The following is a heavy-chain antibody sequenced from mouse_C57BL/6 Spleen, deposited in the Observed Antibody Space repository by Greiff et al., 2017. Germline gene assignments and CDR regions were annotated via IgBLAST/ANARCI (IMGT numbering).Heavy chain of an antibody. J-gene: IGHJ2*01. CDR3: TPADYGSSSYYFDY. V-gene: IGHV1-15*01. CDR1: GYTFTDYE. D-gene: IGHD1-1*01. Sequence: VQLQQSGAELVRPGASVTLSCKASGYTFTDYEMHWVKQTPVHGLEWIGAIDPETGGTDYNQKFKGKAILTADKSSSTAYMELRSLTSEDSAVYDCTPADYGSSSYYFDYWGQGTTLTVSS. CDR2: IDPETGGT.